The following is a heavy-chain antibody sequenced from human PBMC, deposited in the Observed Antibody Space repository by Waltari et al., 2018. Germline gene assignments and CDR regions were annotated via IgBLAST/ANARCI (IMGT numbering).Heavy chain of an antibody. Sequence: QVQLQESGPGLVKPSQTLSLTCTVSGGSISSGGYYWSWIRQHPGKGLEWIGYIYHSGSTYYNPSLKSRVTISVDRSKNQFSLKLSSVTAADTAVYYCARVGRQWLLSYFQHWGQGTLVTVSS. CDR1: GGSISSGGYY. CDR2: IYHSGST. V-gene: IGHV4-31*03. D-gene: IGHD3-3*01. J-gene: IGHJ1*01. CDR3: ARVGRQWLLSYFQH.